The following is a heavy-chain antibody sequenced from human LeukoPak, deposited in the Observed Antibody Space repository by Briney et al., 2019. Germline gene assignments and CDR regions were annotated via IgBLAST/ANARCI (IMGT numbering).Heavy chain of an antibody. CDR2: IYYGGST. J-gene: IGHJ4*01. V-gene: IGHV4-39*07. Sequence: SETLSLTCTVSGASISSSSYYWGWIRQPPGKGLEWIGSIYYGGSTYYNPSLKSRVTISVDTSKNQFSLKVNSVTAADTAVYYCARELLHYYDSSGYRGVDYWGQETWSPSPQ. CDR1: GASISSSSYY. CDR3: ARELLHYYDSSGYRGVDY. D-gene: IGHD3-22*01.